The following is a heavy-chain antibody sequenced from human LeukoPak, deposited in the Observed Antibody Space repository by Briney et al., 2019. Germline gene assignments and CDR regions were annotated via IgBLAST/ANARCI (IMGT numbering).Heavy chain of an antibody. J-gene: IGHJ4*02. D-gene: IGHD3-16*02. V-gene: IGHV3-21*01. CDR2: ISSSSSYI. CDR1: GFTFSSYS. Sequence: GGSLRLSCAASGFTFSSYSMNWVRQAPGKGLEWVSSISSSSSYIYYADSVKGRFTISRDNAKNSLYPQMNSLRAEDTAVYYCAREGDMITFGGVIVTSYYFDYWGQGTLVTVSS. CDR3: AREGDMITFGGVIVTSYYFDY.